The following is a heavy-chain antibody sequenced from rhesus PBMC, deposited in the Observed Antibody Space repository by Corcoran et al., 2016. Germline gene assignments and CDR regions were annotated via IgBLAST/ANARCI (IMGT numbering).Heavy chain of an antibody. CDR2: IYWDDDK. CDR3: ARGGCSSTYCFVAEYFEF. J-gene: IGHJ1*01. V-gene: IGHV2-174*01. CDR1: GFSLTTSGMG. Sequence: QVTLKESGPALVKPTQTLTLTCTFSGFSLTTSGMGVGWIRQPPGKALEWLALIYWDDDKRYSTSLKSRLTISKDTSKNQVVLTMTNMDHVDTATYYGARGGCSSTYCFVAEYFEFWGQGALVTVSS. D-gene: IGHD2-15*01.